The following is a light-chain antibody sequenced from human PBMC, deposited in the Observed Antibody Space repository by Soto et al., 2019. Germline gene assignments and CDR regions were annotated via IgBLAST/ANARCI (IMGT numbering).Light chain of an antibody. CDR3: QQRSKWPLT. J-gene: IGKJ4*01. CDR1: QSVSSSF. V-gene: IGKV3D-20*02. Sequence: EIVLTQSPGTLSLSPGERATLSCRASQSVSSSFLAWYQQKPGQAPRLLIYDASNRATGIPARFTGAGSGTDFSLTISSLEPEDFATYYCQQRSKWPLTFGGGTKVDIK. CDR2: DAS.